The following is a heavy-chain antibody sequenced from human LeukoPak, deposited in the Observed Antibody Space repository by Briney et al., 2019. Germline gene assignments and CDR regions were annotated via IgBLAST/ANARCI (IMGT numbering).Heavy chain of an antibody. CDR3: ARPADGYKGEYYFDY. D-gene: IGHD5-24*01. J-gene: IGHJ4*02. CDR1: GYIFTSYW. V-gene: IGHV5-51*01. CDR2: IYPGDSDT. Sequence: GESLKISCKGSGYIFTSYWIGWVRQMPGKGLEWMGIIYPGDSDTRYSPSFQGQVTISADKSISTAYLQWSSLKASDTAMYYCARPADGYKGEYYFDYWGQGTLVTVSS.